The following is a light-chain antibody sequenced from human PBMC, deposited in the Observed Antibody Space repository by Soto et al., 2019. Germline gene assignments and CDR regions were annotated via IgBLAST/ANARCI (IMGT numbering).Light chain of an antibody. CDR3: EQYNNWPPLT. J-gene: IGKJ4*01. V-gene: IGKV3-15*01. Sequence: EIVMTQSPATLSVSPGERATLSCRASQSVSSNLAWYQQKPGQAPRLLIYGASTRATGIPARFRGSGSGTEVTLTVSSVQSEDFAVYYCEQYNNWPPLTFGGGTKVEIK. CDR1: QSVSSN. CDR2: GAS.